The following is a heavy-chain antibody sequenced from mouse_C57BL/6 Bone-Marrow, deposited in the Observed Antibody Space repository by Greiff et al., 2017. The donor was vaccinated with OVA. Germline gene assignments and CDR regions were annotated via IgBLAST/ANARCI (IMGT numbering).Heavy chain of an antibody. CDR2: IYPRSGNT. J-gene: IGHJ2*01. CDR1: GYTFTSYG. V-gene: IGHV1-81*01. CDR3: ARRRPSPYFDY. Sequence: QVQLQQSVAELARPGASVKLSCKASGYTFTSYGISWVKQRTGQGLEWIGEIYPRSGNTYYNEKFKGKATLTADKSSSTAYMELRSLTSEDSAVYFCARRRPSPYFDYWGQGTTLTVSS.